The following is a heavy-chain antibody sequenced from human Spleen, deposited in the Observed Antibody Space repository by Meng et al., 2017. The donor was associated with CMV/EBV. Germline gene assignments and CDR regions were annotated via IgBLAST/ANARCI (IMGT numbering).Heavy chain of an antibody. CDR2: IKQDGSEK. V-gene: IGHV3-7*03. CDR3: AREAYYSDSYGSHPDAFDI. J-gene: IGHJ3*02. D-gene: IGHD3-22*01. CDR1: GFTFSSYW. Sequence: GESLKISCAASGFTFSSYWMSWVRQAPGKGLEWVANIKQDGSEKYYVDSVKGRFTISRDNAKNSLYLQMNSLRAEDTALYYCAREAYYSDSYGSHPDAFDIWGQGTMVTVSS.